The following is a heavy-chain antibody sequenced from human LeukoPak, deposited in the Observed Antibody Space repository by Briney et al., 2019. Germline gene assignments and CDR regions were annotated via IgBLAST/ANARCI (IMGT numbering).Heavy chain of an antibody. J-gene: IGHJ4*02. D-gene: IGHD3-22*01. CDR3: ARDPHDSSGYYFDY. V-gene: IGHV1-3*01. Sequence: ASVKVSCKASGYTFTRNAMHWVRQAPGQRLEWMGWINAGNGNTKYSQKFQGRVTITRDTSASTAYMELGSLRSEDTTVYYCARDPHDSSGYYFDYWGQGTLVTVSS. CDR2: INAGNGNT. CDR1: GYTFTRNA.